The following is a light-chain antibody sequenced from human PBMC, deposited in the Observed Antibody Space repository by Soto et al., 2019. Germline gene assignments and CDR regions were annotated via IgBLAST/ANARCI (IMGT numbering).Light chain of an antibody. V-gene: IGKV1-39*01. CDR1: RSIRGN. Sequence: DIQMTQSPSSLSASVGDTVTITCRASRSIRGNVNWFQQKPGEAPKLLIHTSSRLQSGVPSRFSGSGFGTDFTLTIDSLQPEDFSTFYCQQSYSNPRTFGQGTTLEIK. CDR2: TSS. CDR3: QQSYSNPRT. J-gene: IGKJ2*01.